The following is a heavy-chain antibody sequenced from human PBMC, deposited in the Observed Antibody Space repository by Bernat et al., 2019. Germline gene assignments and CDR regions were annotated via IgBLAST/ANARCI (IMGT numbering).Heavy chain of an antibody. J-gene: IGHJ5*02. V-gene: IGHV1-69*01. CDR2: KIPSFGTA. Sequence: QVQLVQSGAEVKKPGSSVKVSCKASGGTFSSYAISWVRQAPGQGIEWMGGKIPSFGTANYAQTFQGRVTIPADDSTSTAYMELSSLRSEDTAVYYCARIYVWGSYRYRHWFDPWGQGTLVTVSS. CDR3: ARIYVWGSYRYRHWFDP. D-gene: IGHD3-16*02. CDR1: GGTFSSYA.